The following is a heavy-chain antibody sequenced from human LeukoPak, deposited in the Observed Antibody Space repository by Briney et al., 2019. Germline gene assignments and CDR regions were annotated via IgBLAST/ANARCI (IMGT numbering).Heavy chain of an antibody. J-gene: IGHJ6*03. CDR3: ARGVSIVVVPAAHRKRNYYSMDV. D-gene: IGHD2-2*01. V-gene: IGHV4-34*01. CDR2: INHSVST. CDR1: GGSFSGYY. Sequence: SETLSLTCAVYGGSFSGYYWSWIRQPPGKGLEWIGEINHSVSTNYNPSLKSRVTISVDTSKNQFSLKLSSVSAADPAVYYCARGVSIVVVPAAHRKRNYYSMDVWGKGTTVTVSS.